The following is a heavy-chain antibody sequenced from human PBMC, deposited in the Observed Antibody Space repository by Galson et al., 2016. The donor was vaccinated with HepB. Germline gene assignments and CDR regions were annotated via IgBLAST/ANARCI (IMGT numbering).Heavy chain of an antibody. V-gene: IGHV6-1*01. CDR1: GDSVSSSSAN. J-gene: IGHJ4*02. CDR3: ARSSPFNTGTFDY. Sequence: CAISGDSVSSSSANWHWIRQSPSRGLEWLGRTYYKSKWYNDYAVSVKSRISINPGTSKNHFSLQLNSVTPEDTAVYYCARSSPFNTGTFDYWGQGTMVTVSS. D-gene: IGHD1-7*01. CDR2: TYYKSKWYN.